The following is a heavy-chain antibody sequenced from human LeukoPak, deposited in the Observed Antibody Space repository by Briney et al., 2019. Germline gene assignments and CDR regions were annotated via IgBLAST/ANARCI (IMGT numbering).Heavy chain of an antibody. V-gene: IGHV4-59*01. CDR2: IYYSGSN. CDR3: ARGFDSKSTYFDY. CDR1: GGSISNYY. J-gene: IGHJ4*02. Sequence: SDTLSLTCTVSGGSISNYYWNWLRQPPGKGLEWIGYIYYSGSNNYNPSLKSRVTMSLDTSKNQFSLRLTSVTAADTAVYYCARGFDSKSTYFDYWGQGTLVTVS. D-gene: IGHD5-12*01.